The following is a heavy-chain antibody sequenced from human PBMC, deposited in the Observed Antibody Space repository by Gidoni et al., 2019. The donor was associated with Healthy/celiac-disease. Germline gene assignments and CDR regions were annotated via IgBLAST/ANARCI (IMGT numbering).Heavy chain of an antibody. CDR2: IYYSGST. V-gene: IGHV4-39*01. J-gene: IGHJ4*02. Sequence: QLPLQESGPGLVKPSETLSLPCTVSGGSISSSSYYWGWIRQPPGKGLEWIGSIYYSGSTYYNPSLKSRVTISVDTSKNQCSRKLSSVTAADTAVYYCAKVVTAIHYFDYWGQGTLVTVSS. D-gene: IGHD2-21*02. CDR3: AKVVTAIHYFDY. CDR1: GGSISSSSYY.